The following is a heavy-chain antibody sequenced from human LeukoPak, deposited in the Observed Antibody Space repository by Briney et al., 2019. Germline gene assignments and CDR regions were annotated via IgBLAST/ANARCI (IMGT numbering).Heavy chain of an antibody. CDR3: ARDQGYGDYDYFDY. D-gene: IGHD4-17*01. Sequence: PSETLSLTCTVSGGSISSGSYYWSWIRQPAGKGLEWFGRIYTSGSINYHPSLKSRVTISVDTSKNQFSLKLSSVTAADTAVYYCARDQGYGDYDYFDYWGQGTLVTVSS. CDR2: IYTSGSI. CDR1: GGSISSGSYY. J-gene: IGHJ4*02. V-gene: IGHV4-61*02.